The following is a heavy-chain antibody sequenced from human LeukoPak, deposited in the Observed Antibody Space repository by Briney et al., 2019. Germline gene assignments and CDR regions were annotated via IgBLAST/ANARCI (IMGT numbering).Heavy chain of an antibody. CDR1: GFSFDTYT. D-gene: IGHD6-13*01. J-gene: IGHJ4*02. Sequence: GGSLRLSCAASGFSFDTYTMNWVRQAPGRGLEWVSSISGSGLYIFYADSVKGRFTISRDNAKNSLYLQMNSLRAEDTSLYFCARGSYSSSWFEKYFFDSCGQGTLVTVSA. CDR2: ISGSGLYI. V-gene: IGHV3-21*01. CDR3: ARGSYSSSWFEKYFFDS.